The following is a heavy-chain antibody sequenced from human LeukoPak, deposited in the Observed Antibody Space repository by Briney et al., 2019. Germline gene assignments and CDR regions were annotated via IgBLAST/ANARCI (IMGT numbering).Heavy chain of an antibody. Sequence: GGSPRLSCAASGFAFSSYAMSWVRQAPGKGLEWVPAISGSGGSTYYADSVKGRFTISRDNSKNTLYLQMNSLRAEDTAVYYCAKVFDWLSPGFDYWGQGTLVTVSS. CDR1: GFAFSSYA. CDR2: ISGSGGST. J-gene: IGHJ4*02. V-gene: IGHV3-23*01. CDR3: AKVFDWLSPGFDY. D-gene: IGHD3-9*01.